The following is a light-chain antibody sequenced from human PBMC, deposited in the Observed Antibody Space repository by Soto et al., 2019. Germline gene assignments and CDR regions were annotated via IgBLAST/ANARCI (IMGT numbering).Light chain of an antibody. CDR3: QQFGSSVT. CDR2: RTS. CDR1: QSVSSTY. J-gene: IGKJ5*01. Sequence: EIVLTPSPGPLSLSPGERATLSCRASQSVSSTYLAWYQQKPVQAPRLLIYRTSTRATGIPDRFSGSGSGTDFTLTISRLEPEDFAVYYCQQFGSSVTFGQGTRLEIK. V-gene: IGKV3-20*01.